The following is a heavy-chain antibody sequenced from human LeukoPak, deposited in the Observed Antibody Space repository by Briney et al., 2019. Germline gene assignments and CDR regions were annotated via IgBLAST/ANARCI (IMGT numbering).Heavy chain of an antibody. CDR3: AIRIAAAGIGFDP. Sequence: SETLSLTCAVYGGSFSGYYWSWIRQPPGKGLEWIGEINHSGSTNYNPSLKSRVTISVDMSKNQFSLKLSSVTAADTAVYYCAIRIAAAGIGFDPWGQGTLVTVSS. J-gene: IGHJ5*02. D-gene: IGHD6-13*01. CDR1: GGSFSGYY. CDR2: INHSGST. V-gene: IGHV4-34*01.